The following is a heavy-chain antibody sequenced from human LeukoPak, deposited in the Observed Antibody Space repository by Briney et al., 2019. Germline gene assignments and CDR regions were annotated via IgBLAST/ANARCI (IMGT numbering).Heavy chain of an antibody. CDR3: ASPYLYYYDSSGSDY. D-gene: IGHD3-22*01. CDR1: GGSISSSSYY. V-gene: IGHV4-39*01. CDR2: IYYSGST. Sequence: SETLSLTCTVSGGSISSSSYYWGWIRQPPGKGLEWIGSIYYSGSTYYSPSLKSRVTISVDTSKNQFSLKLSSVTAADTAVYYCASPYLYYYDSSGSDYWGQGTLVTVSS. J-gene: IGHJ4*02.